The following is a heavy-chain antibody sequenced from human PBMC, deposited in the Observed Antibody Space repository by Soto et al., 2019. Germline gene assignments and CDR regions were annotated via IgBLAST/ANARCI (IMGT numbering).Heavy chain of an antibody. D-gene: IGHD2-2*01. CDR1: GFDFSKAW. V-gene: IGHV3-15*01. CDR2: LMSKTDGGTT. J-gene: IGHJ4*02. Sequence: EVQLVESGGGLVKPGVSLRLSCAASGFDFSKAWMSWVRQAPGKGLEWVGRLMSKTDGGTTVYAAPVKGRFTISRDDSKNTLYLQMSSLNTEDTAVYYCAAGTGRTDLDYWGQGTLVTVSS. CDR3: AAGTGRTDLDY.